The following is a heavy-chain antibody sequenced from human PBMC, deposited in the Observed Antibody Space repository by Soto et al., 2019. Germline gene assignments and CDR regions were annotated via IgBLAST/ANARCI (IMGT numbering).Heavy chain of an antibody. Sequence: GASVKVSCKASGYTFTSYGISWVRQAPGQGLEWKGWISAYNGNTNYAQKLQGRVTMTTDTSTSTAYMELRSLRPDDTAVYYCARGIAVAGTRGPYNWFDPWGQGTLVTVSS. CDR3: ARGIAVAGTRGPYNWFDP. CDR2: ISAYNGNT. CDR1: GYTFTSYG. D-gene: IGHD6-19*01. J-gene: IGHJ5*02. V-gene: IGHV1-18*01.